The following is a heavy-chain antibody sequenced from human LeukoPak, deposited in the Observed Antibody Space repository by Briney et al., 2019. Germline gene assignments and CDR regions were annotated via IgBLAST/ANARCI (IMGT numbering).Heavy chain of an antibody. CDR2: IYWDDDK. D-gene: IGHD3-10*01. V-gene: IGHV2-5*02. Sequence: KESGPTLVKPTQTLTLTCTFSGFSLSTSGVGVGRIRQPPGKALEWLALIYWDDDKRYSPSLKSRLTITKDTSKNQVVLTMTNMDPVDTATYYCAHSRPGYYGSGRIRGFDYWGQGTLVTVSS. CDR3: AHSRPGYYGSGRIRGFDY. CDR1: GFSLSTSGVG. J-gene: IGHJ4*02.